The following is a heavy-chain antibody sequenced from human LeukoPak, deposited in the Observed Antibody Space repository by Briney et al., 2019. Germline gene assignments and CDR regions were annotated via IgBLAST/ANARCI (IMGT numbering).Heavy chain of an antibody. CDR2: INPNSGGT. D-gene: IGHD1-26*01. V-gene: IGHV1-2*02. Sequence: ASVKVSCKASGYTFTGYYMHWVRQAPGQGLEWMVWINPNSGGTNYAQKFQGRVTMTRDTFISTAYMELSRLRSYDTAADYCARDFQWELPLGFFGYRGQGTLVTVSS. CDR1: GYTFTGYY. J-gene: IGHJ4*02. CDR3: ARDFQWELPLGFFGY.